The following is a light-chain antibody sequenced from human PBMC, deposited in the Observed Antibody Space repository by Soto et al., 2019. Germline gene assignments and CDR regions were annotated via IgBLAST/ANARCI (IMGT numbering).Light chain of an antibody. V-gene: IGKV3-11*01. CDR3: QQRSNWPYLT. J-gene: IGKJ4*01. CDR2: DAS. Sequence: EIVLTQSPDTLSLSPGERATLSCRASQSVSGYLGWYQQKPGQDPRLLIYDASNRAYGVPARFRGSESGTNFTLTIASLEPDDFAVYYCQQRSNWPYLTFGGGTRV. CDR1: QSVSGY.